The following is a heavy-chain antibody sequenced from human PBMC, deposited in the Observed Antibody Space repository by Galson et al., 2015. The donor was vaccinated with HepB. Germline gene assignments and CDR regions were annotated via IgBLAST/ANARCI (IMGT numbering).Heavy chain of an antibody. CDR2: ISYDGSNK. D-gene: IGHD3-3*01. V-gene: IGHV3-30-3*01. J-gene: IGHJ3*02. CDR3: ARVGGYYDFWEDAFDI. Sequence: SLRLSCAASGFTFSSYAMHWVRQAPGKGLEWVAVISYDGSNKYYADSVKGRFTISRDNSKNTLYLQMNSLRAEDTAVYYCARVGGYYDFWEDAFDIWGQGTMVTVSS. CDR1: GFTFSSYA.